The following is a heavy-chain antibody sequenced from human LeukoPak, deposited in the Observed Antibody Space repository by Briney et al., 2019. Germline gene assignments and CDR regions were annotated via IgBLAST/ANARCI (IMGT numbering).Heavy chain of an antibody. CDR3: ARDRHAYYYDSSGYLD. J-gene: IGHJ4*02. CDR2: INPNGGGT. CDR1: GDTFSGYY. Sequence: ASLRVSCKASGDTFSGYYIHWVRQAPGQGLEWMGWINPNGGGTNYAQKLQGRVTMTRDTPISTAYMELSRLRSDDTAVYYSARDRHAYYYDSSGYLDWGQGTLVTVSS. D-gene: IGHD3-22*01. V-gene: IGHV1-2*02.